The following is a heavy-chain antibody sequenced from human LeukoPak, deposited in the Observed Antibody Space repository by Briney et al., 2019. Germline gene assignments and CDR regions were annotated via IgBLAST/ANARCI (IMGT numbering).Heavy chain of an antibody. CDR2: IQYDGSYK. Sequence: EPGGSLRLSCAASGFTFSNYGIHWVRQAPGKGLEWVTFIQYDGSYKYYAESVKGRFTISRDNSKNTLYLQMNSLRPEDTAVYYCAKDEQAAALYFQHWGQGTLVTVSS. V-gene: IGHV3-30*02. D-gene: IGHD6-13*01. CDR1: GFTFSNYG. CDR3: AKDEQAAALYFQH. J-gene: IGHJ1*01.